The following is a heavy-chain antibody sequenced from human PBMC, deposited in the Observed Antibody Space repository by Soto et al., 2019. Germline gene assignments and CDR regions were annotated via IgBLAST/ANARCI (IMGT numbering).Heavy chain of an antibody. CDR2: INDSGTT. D-gene: IGHD2-2*02. CDR1: GGSFSGYY. CDR3: AIYCSNTSCYKDY. J-gene: IGHJ4*02. Sequence: SETLSLTCAVYGGSFSGYYWSWIRQPPGKGLEWIGEINDSGTTNYNPSLKSRVTISVDTSKNQFSLKLSSVTAADTAVYYCAIYCSNTSCYKDYWGQGTLVTVSS. V-gene: IGHV4-34*01.